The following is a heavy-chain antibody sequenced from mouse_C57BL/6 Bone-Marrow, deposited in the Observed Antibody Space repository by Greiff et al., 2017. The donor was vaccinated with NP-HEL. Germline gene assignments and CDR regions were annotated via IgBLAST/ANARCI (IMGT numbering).Heavy chain of an antibody. CDR2: LDPSDSYT. D-gene: IGHD2-4*01. CDR3: AREGLGVFYYYAMDY. Sequence: QVQLQQPGAELVMPGASVKLSCKASGYTFTSYWMHWVKQRPGQGLEWIGELDPSDSYTNYNQKFKGKSTLTVDKSSSTAYMQLSSLTSEDSAVYYCAREGLGVFYYYAMDYWGQGTSVTVSS. CDR1: GYTFTSYW. J-gene: IGHJ4*01. V-gene: IGHV1-69*01.